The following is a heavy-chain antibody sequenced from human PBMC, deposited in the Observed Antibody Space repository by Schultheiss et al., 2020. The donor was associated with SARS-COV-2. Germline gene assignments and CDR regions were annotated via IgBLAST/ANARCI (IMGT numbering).Heavy chain of an antibody. Sequence: GSLRLSCAASGFTFSNYWMHWVRQAPGKGLMWVSRINGDGTTTNYAGSVKGRFTISRDNARNTVSLQMNSLRAEDTGVYYCTRLVSGSSSDHWGQGTLVTVSS. J-gene: IGHJ5*02. CDR3: TRLVSGSSSDH. CDR1: GFTFSNYW. V-gene: IGHV3-74*01. D-gene: IGHD6-13*01. CDR2: INGDGTTT.